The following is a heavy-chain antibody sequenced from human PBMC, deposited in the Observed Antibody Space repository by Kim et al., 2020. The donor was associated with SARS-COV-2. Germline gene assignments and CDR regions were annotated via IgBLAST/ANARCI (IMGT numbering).Heavy chain of an antibody. Sequence: SETLSLTCTVSGGSISSGGYYWSWIRQHPGKGLEWIGYIYYSGSTYYNPSLKSRVTISVDTSKNQFSLKLSSVTAADTAVYYCARDSGSGLLSPDRRAFDIWGQGTMVTVSS. CDR2: IYYSGST. J-gene: IGHJ3*02. CDR1: GGSISSGGYY. D-gene: IGHD3-22*01. CDR3: ARDSGSGLLSPDRRAFDI. V-gene: IGHV4-31*03.